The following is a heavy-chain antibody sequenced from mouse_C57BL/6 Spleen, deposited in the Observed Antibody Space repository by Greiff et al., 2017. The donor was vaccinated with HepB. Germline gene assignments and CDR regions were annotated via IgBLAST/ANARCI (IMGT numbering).Heavy chain of an antibody. V-gene: IGHV5-4*01. Sequence: EVHLVESGGGLVKPGGSLKLSCAASGFTFSSYAMSWVRQTPEKRLEWVATISDGGSYTYYPDNVKGRFTISRDNAKNNLYLQMSHLKSEDTAMYYCAREGTGTWYFDVWGTWTTVTVSS. CDR3: AREGTGTWYFDV. CDR1: GFTFSSYA. D-gene: IGHD4-1*01. J-gene: IGHJ1*03. CDR2: ISDGGSYT.